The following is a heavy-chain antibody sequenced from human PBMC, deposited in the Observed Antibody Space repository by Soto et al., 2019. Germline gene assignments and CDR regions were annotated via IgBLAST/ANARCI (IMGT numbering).Heavy chain of an antibody. CDR3: ARDFIVGAPDYFDY. V-gene: IGHV3-30*04. CDR1: GFPFSDYP. Sequence: QVQLVESGGGVVQPGRSLSLSCAASGFPFSDYPMHWVRQAPGTGLEWVAVISYDGRVKYYVDSVKGRFTISRDDSKNTLYLQMNSLRVDDTAVYYCARDFIVGAPDYFDYWGQGTLVTVSS. D-gene: IGHD1-26*01. J-gene: IGHJ4*02. CDR2: ISYDGRVK.